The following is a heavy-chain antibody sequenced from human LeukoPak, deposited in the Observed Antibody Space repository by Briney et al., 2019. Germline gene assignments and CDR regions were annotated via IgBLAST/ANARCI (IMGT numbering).Heavy chain of an antibody. CDR2: ISGSGGST. D-gene: IGHD3-22*01. Sequence: GGSLRLSCAASGFTFSSYGMSWVRQAPGKGLEWVSAISGSGGSTYYADSVKGRFTISRDNSKNTLYLQMNSLRAEDTAVYYCANTDYYDSSGYPDDYWGQGTLVTVSS. V-gene: IGHV3-23*01. J-gene: IGHJ4*02. CDR1: GFTFSSYG. CDR3: ANTDYYDSSGYPDDY.